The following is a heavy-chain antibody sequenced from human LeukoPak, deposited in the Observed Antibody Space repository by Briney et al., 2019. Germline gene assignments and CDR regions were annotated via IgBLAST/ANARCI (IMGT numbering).Heavy chain of an antibody. CDR1: GFTFSSYS. Sequence: KSGGSLRLSCAASGFTFSSYSMNWVRQAPGKGLEWVSSISSSSSYIYYADSVKGRFTISRDNAKNSLYLQMNSLRAEDTAVYYCARISSSSWYFDYWGQGTLVTVSS. J-gene: IGHJ4*02. CDR3: ARISSSSWYFDY. D-gene: IGHD6-13*01. CDR2: ISSSSSYI. V-gene: IGHV3-21*01.